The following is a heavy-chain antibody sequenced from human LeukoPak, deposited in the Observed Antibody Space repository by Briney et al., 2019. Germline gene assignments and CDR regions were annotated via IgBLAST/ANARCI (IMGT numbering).Heavy chain of an antibody. D-gene: IGHD3-10*01. Sequence: GGSLRLSCAASGFTFSSYSMNWVRQAPGKGLEWVSSISSSSSYRYYADSVKGRFTISRDNAKNSLYLQMNSLRAEDTAVYYCARDDTMVRGVIQNWFDPWGQGTLVTVSS. CDR1: GFTFSSYS. J-gene: IGHJ5*02. CDR2: ISSSSSYR. V-gene: IGHV3-21*01. CDR3: ARDDTMVRGVIQNWFDP.